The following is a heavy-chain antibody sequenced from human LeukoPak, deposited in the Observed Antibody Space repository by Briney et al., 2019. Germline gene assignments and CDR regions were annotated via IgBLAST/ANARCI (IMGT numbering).Heavy chain of an antibody. CDR3: ARGGSSGLEFDY. V-gene: IGHV3-48*03. CDR1: GFTFSSYE. CDR2: ISSSGSTI. D-gene: IGHD6-19*01. J-gene: IGHJ4*02. Sequence: GGSLRLSCAASGFTFSSYEMNWVRQAPGKGLEWVSYISSSGSTIYYADSVKGRFTISRDNAKNSLYLQMNSLRAEDTAVYYCARGGSSGLEFDYWGQGTLVTVSS.